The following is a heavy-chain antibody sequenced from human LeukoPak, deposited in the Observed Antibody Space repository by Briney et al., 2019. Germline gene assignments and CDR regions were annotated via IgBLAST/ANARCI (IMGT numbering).Heavy chain of an antibody. CDR2: ISGSGGST. V-gene: IGHV3-23*01. CDR3: AQNSATVTTLFDY. D-gene: IGHD4-17*01. Sequence: GGSLRLSCAASGFTFSSYAMSWVRQAPGKGLEWVSAISGSGGSTYYADSVKGRFAISRDNSKNTLYLQMNSLRAEDTAVYYCAQNSATVTTLFDYWGQGTLVTVSS. J-gene: IGHJ4*02. CDR1: GFTFSSYA.